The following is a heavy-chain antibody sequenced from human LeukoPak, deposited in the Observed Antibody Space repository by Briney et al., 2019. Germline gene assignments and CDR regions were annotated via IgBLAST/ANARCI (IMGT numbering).Heavy chain of an antibody. CDR2: INWNGGST. CDR3: ARVTYYDSLYYFDY. CDR1: GFTFDDYG. Sequence: GGSLRLSCAASGFTFDDYGLSWVRQAPGKGLEWVSGINWNGGSTGYADSVKGRFTISRDNAKSSLYLQMNSLRAEDTALYYCARVTYYDSLYYFDYWGQGTLVTVSS. D-gene: IGHD5-12*01. J-gene: IGHJ4*02. V-gene: IGHV3-20*04.